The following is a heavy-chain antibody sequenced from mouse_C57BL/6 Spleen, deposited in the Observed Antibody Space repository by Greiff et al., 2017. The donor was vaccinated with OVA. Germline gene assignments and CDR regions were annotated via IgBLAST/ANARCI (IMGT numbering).Heavy chain of an antibody. J-gene: IGHJ2*01. D-gene: IGHD1-1*01. Sequence: QVQLKQPGAELVKPGASVKMSCKASGYTFTSYWITWVKQRPGQGLEWIGDIYPGSGSTNYNEKFKSKATLTVDTSSSTAYMQLSNLTSENSAVYYCARGGYYGSSLDYWGQGTTLTVSS. CDR1: GYTFTSYW. CDR2: IYPGSGST. CDR3: ARGGYYGSSLDY. V-gene: IGHV1-55*01.